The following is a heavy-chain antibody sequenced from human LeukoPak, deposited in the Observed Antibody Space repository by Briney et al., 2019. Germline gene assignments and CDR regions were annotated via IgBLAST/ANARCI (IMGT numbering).Heavy chain of an antibody. CDR3: ARGPTEGTTVTGYGY. J-gene: IGHJ4*02. CDR2: IIPIFGTA. CDR1: GGTFSSYA. Sequence: SVKVSCKASGGTFSSYAISWVRQAPGQGLEWMGGIIPIFGTANYAQKFQGRVTITTDESTSTAYMELSSLRSEDTAVYYCARGPTEGTTVTGYGYWGQGTLVTVSS. D-gene: IGHD4-17*01. V-gene: IGHV1-69*05.